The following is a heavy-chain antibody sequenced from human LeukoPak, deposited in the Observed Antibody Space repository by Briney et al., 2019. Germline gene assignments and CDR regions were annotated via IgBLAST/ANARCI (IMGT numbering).Heavy chain of an antibody. Sequence: GRSLRLSCAASGFILSPYSMHWVRQAPGKGLEWVAVISFDGTIKYYGDSVNGRFTISRDNPKNTLYLQMNSLRAEDTAVYYCASISPLYDSSGYPDYWGQGTLVTVSS. D-gene: IGHD3-22*01. J-gene: IGHJ4*02. CDR1: GFILSPYS. CDR2: ISFDGTIK. CDR3: ASISPLYDSSGYPDY. V-gene: IGHV3-30*14.